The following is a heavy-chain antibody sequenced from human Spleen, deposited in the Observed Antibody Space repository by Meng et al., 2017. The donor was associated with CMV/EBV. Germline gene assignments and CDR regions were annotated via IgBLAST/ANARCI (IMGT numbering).Heavy chain of an antibody. CDR2: IYSGGST. J-gene: IGHJ3*02. D-gene: IGHD1-1*01. Sequence: GESLKISCAASGFTFSSYSMNWVRQAPGKGLEWVSVIYSGGSTYYADSVKGRFTISRDNSKNTLYLQMNSLRAEDTAVYYCARDERGTRGGALDIWGQGTMVTVSS. V-gene: IGHV3-66*02. CDR1: GFTFSSYS. CDR3: ARDERGTRGGALDI.